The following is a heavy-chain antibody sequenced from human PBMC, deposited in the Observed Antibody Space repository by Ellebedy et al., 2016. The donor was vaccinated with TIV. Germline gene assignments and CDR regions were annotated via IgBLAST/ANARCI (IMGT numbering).Heavy chain of an antibody. Sequence: AASVKVSCKVSGYTLTELSMHWVRQAPGKGLEWMGGFDPEDGETIYAQKFQGRVTMTEDTSTDTAYMELSSLRSEDTAVYYCATGQVGIAAAQRRFPRYYYYGMDVWGQGTTVTVSS. CDR2: FDPEDGET. D-gene: IGHD6-13*01. CDR1: GYTLTELS. V-gene: IGHV1-24*01. J-gene: IGHJ6*02. CDR3: ATGQVGIAAAQRRFPRYYYYGMDV.